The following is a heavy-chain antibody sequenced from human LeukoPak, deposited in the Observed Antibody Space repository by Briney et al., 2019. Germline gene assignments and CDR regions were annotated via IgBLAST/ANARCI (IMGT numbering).Heavy chain of an antibody. V-gene: IGHV3-9*01. D-gene: IGHD3-3*01. CDR1: GFTFDDYA. Sequence: PGGSLRLSCAASGFTFDDYAMHWVRRAPGKGLEWVSGISWNSGSIGYADSVKGRFTISRDNAKNSLYLQMNSLRAEDTALYYCAKDGLLEWASRGPFDYWGQGTLVTVSS. CDR2: ISWNSGSI. J-gene: IGHJ4*02. CDR3: AKDGLLEWASRGPFDY.